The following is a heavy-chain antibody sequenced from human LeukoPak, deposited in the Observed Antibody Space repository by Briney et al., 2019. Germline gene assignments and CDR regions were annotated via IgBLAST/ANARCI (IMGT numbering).Heavy chain of an antibody. D-gene: IGHD3-3*01. V-gene: IGHV3-30-3*01. CDR3: ARTDFWSGSLGY. CDR1: GIAFSNSI. Sequence: GGSLRLSCVASGIAFSNSIMHWVRQAPGKGLEWVALISSDGSTEYYADSAKGRFTISRDNSKNTLSLQMNTLRAEDTAIYYCARTDFWSGSLGYWGQGTLVTVSS. J-gene: IGHJ4*02. CDR2: ISSDGSTE.